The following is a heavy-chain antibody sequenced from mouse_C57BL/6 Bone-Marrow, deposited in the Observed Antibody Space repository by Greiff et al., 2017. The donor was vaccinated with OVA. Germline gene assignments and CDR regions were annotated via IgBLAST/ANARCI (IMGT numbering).Heavy chain of an antibody. D-gene: IGHD2-12*01. CDR3: ARSKAYDAGDYYAMDY. J-gene: IGHJ4*01. Sequence: QVQLQQPGAELVKPGASMKLSCKASGYTFTSYWMHWVKQRPGRGLEWIGRIDPNSGGTKYNEKFKSKATLTVDKPSSTAYMQLSSLTSEDSAVYYCARSKAYDAGDYYAMDYWGQGTSVTVSS. CDR2: IDPNSGGT. V-gene: IGHV1-72*01. CDR1: GYTFTSYW.